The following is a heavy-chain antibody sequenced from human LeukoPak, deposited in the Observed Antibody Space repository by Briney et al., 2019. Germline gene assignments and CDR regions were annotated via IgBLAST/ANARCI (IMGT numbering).Heavy chain of an antibody. Sequence: SETLSLTCTVSGGSITNNYWAWIRQPPGKGLEWIGYTHDSGNSNYNPSLRSRVTISVDTSKNQFSLKLSSVTAADTAVYYCARERSGYDDAFDIWGQGTMVTVPS. CDR2: THDSGNS. CDR3: ARERSGYDDAFDI. CDR1: GGSITNNY. J-gene: IGHJ3*02. V-gene: IGHV4-59*12. D-gene: IGHD3-22*01.